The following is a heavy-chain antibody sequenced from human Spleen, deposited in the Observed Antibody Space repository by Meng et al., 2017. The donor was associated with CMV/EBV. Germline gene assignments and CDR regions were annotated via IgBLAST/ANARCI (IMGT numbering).Heavy chain of an antibody. D-gene: IGHD6-13*01. CDR1: GFAFNNYA. CDR2: ISGSGGNT. CDR3: TKDVQGSTSWYGIDF. J-gene: IGHJ4*02. Sequence: SGFAFNNYALSWVRQAPGKGLEWVSSISGSGGNTYYADSVKGRFTISRDNSKNTLYLLMNSLGAEDTALYYCTKDVQGSTSWYGIDFWGQGTLVTVSS. V-gene: IGHV3-23*01.